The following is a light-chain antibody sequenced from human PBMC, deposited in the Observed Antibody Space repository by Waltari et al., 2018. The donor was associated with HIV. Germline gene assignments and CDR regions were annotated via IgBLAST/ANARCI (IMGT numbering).Light chain of an antibody. J-gene: IGLJ2*01. Sequence: QSVLTQPPSASGTPGQRITLSCSGSSSNVGSNYVYWYQQLPGTAPKVLIFMTNQRPSGVPDRVSASKSGTSASLAISGLRSEYEADYYCASWDDSLSIVVFGGGTKLTVL. V-gene: IGLV1-47*01. CDR3: ASWDDSLSIVV. CDR1: SSNVGSNY. CDR2: MTN.